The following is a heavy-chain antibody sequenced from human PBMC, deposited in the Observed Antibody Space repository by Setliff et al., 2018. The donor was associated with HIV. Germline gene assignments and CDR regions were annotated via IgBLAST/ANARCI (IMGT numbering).Heavy chain of an antibody. D-gene: IGHD3-22*01. J-gene: IGHJ2*01. V-gene: IGHV1-69*13. CDR1: GGTFGKYS. Sequence: ASVKVSCKASGGTFGKYSINWVRQAPGQGLEWMGGIIPIFGSTTYAQKFQDRVTITADESKDTVEMELSSLTSEDTAVYYCARDDHYYDMGSILSDWFFDLWDRGTLVTVSS. CDR3: ARDDHYYDMGSILSDWFFDL. CDR2: IIPIFGST.